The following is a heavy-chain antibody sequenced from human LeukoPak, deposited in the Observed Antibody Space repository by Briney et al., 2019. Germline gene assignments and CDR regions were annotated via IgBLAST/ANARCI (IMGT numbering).Heavy chain of an antibody. V-gene: IGHV3-72*01. D-gene: IGHD3-16*01. CDR1: GFTFSDYS. CDR2: IRNKVNRHTT. Sequence: GGSLRLSCAASGFTFSDYSMNWVRQAPGKGLEWLGRIRNKVNRHTTEYAASVKGRFTISADDSNNSLHLLMNSLKSEDTAVYYCARRYGGFDLWGLGTLVTVSS. J-gene: IGHJ4*02. CDR3: ARRYGGFDL.